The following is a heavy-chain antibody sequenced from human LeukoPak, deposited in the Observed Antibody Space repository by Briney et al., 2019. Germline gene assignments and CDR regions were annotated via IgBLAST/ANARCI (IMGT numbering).Heavy chain of an antibody. CDR1: GYTFTGYY. CDR2: INPNSGGT. Sequence: GASVKVSCKASGYTFTGYYMHWVRQAPGQGLEWMGWINPNSGGTNYAQKFQGRVTMTRDTSISTAYMELSRLRSDDTAVYYCARGSLRAMLPNWFDPWGQGTLVTVSS. V-gene: IGHV1-2*02. D-gene: IGHD2-2*01. CDR3: ARGSLRAMLPNWFDP. J-gene: IGHJ5*02.